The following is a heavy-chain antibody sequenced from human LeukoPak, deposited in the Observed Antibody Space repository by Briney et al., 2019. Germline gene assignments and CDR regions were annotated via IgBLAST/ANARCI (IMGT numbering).Heavy chain of an antibody. CDR2: IYPGGSDT. CDR3: ATYGDYTQFQH. D-gene: IGHD4-17*01. J-gene: IGHJ1*01. Sequence: GESLKISCTASGYSFTSDWIGWVRQMPGKGLEWMGIIYPGGSDTRYSPSCQGQVTISADKSISTAYLQWRSLKASDSAMYYCATYGDYTQFQHWGQGTLVTVSS. V-gene: IGHV5-51*01. CDR1: GYSFTSDW.